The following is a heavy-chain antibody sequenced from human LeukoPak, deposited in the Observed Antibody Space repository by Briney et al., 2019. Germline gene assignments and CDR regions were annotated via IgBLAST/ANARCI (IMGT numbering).Heavy chain of an antibody. V-gene: IGHV3-7*01. J-gene: IGHJ4*02. CDR1: GFTVSSNY. Sequence: GGSLRLSCAASGFTVSSNYMSWVRQAPGKGLEWVANIKQDGSEKYYVNSVKGRFTISRDNAKNSLYLQMNSLRAEDTAIYFCAREDDWNYEDYWGQGTLVTVSS. CDR2: IKQDGSEK. D-gene: IGHD1-7*01. CDR3: AREDDWNYEDY.